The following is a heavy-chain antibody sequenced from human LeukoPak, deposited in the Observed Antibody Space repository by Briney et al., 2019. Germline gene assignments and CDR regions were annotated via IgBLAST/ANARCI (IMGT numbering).Heavy chain of an antibody. CDR2: IYSGGST. V-gene: IGHV3-53*01. Sequence: GGSLGLSCAASGFTVNTNYMSWVRQAPGKGLEWVSVIYSGGSTYYADSVKGRFTISRDNSKSALYLRMNSLRAEDTAVYYCARDPTGYYDSSGYYSTGYFDYWGQGTLVTVSS. CDR3: ARDPTGYYDSSGYYSTGYFDY. J-gene: IGHJ4*02. CDR1: GFTVNTNY. D-gene: IGHD3-22*01.